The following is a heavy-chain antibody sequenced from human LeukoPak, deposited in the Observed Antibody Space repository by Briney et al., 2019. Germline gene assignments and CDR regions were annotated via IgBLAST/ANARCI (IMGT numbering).Heavy chain of an antibody. Sequence: ASVKVSCKASGYTFTGYYMHWVRQAPGQGLEWMGWINPNSGGTNYAQKFQGRVTMTRDTSISTAYMELSRLRSDDTAVYYCARDKPQWELPGSFDYWGQGTLVTVSS. CDR3: ARDKPQWELPGSFDY. J-gene: IGHJ4*02. D-gene: IGHD1-26*01. V-gene: IGHV1-2*02. CDR1: GYTFTGYY. CDR2: INPNSGGT.